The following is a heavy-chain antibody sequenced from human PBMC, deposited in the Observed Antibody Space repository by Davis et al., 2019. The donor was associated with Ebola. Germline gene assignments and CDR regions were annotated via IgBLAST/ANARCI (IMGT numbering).Heavy chain of an antibody. J-gene: IGHJ4*02. D-gene: IGHD2-15*01. Sequence: PGGSLRLSCAASGFSFSRYWMSWVRQAPGKGLEWVANIKQDGSEKYYVDSVKGRFTISRDNAKNSLYLQMNSLRTDDTALYFCAKDYCMSGRCYSDFWGQGTLVTVSS. CDR1: GFSFSRYW. V-gene: IGHV3-7*03. CDR2: IKQDGSEK. CDR3: AKDYCMSGRCYSDF.